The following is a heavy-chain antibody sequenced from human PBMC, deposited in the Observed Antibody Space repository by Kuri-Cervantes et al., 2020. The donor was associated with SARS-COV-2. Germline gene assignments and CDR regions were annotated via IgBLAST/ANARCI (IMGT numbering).Heavy chain of an antibody. CDR1: GGTFSSYA. J-gene: IGHJ3*02. V-gene: IGHV1-69*05. CDR2: IIPIFGTA. Sequence: SVKVSCKASGGTFSSYAISWVRQAPGQGLEWMGGIIPIFGTANYAQKFQGRVTITTDESTSTAYMELSSLRSEDTAVYYCARDLPLGSSNKVCAFDIWGQGTMVTVSS. CDR3: ARDLPLGSSNKVCAFDI. D-gene: IGHD6-6*01.